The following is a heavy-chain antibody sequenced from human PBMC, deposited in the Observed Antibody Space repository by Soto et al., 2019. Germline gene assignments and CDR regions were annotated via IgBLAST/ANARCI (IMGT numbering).Heavy chain of an antibody. CDR2: IYSSGTT. Sequence: PSETLSLTCTVSGGSISSGDYYWSWIRQPPGKGLEWIGYIYSSGTTYYNPSLKSRVTISVDASKNQFSLKLTSVTAEDTAVYYCATTFGYNSGWYRFDYWGQGTLVTVSS. CDR1: GGSISSGDYY. D-gene: IGHD6-19*01. V-gene: IGHV4-30-4*01. J-gene: IGHJ4*02. CDR3: ATTFGYNSGWYRFDY.